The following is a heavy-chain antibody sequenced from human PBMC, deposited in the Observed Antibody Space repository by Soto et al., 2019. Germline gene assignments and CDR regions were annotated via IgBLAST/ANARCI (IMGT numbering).Heavy chain of an antibody. Sequence: QVQLVELGGGVVQPGTSLRLSCVGSGFTFRSYVIHWVRQAPGKGLEWVALTSYDGSNKDYGDSVKGRFTISRDNSRNTVDLQMDSLRREDTALYYCARWGTTGGLDVWGQGTLVSVSS. CDR1: GFTFRSYV. CDR2: TSYDGSNK. J-gene: IGHJ1*01. CDR3: ARWGTTGGLDV. D-gene: IGHD3-16*01. V-gene: IGHV3-33*05.